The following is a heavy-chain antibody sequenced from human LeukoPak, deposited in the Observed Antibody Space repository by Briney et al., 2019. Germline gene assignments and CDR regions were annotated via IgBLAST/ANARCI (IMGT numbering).Heavy chain of an antibody. J-gene: IGHJ6*02. CDR2: ISSSSSYI. Sequence: GGSLRLSCAASGFTFSSYSMNWVRQAPGKGLEWVSSISSSSSYIYYADSVKGRFTISRDNAKNSLYLQMNSLRAEDTAVYYCARDSHLWFGELFSPHGMDVWGRGTTVTVSS. V-gene: IGHV3-21*01. D-gene: IGHD3-10*01. CDR3: ARDSHLWFGELFSPHGMDV. CDR1: GFTFSSYS.